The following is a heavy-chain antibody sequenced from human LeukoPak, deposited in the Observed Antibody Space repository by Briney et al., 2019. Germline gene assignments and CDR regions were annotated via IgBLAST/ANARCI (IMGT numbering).Heavy chain of an antibody. D-gene: IGHD3-16*01. CDR1: GFTFSSYS. V-gene: IGHV3-48*04. CDR3: ARKFGL. J-gene: IGHJ4*02. CDR2: ISSSSSTP. Sequence: GGSLRLSCAASGFTFSSYSMNWVRQAPGKGLEGISYISSSSSTPYYTDSVKGRFTISRDNAKNSLYLQMNSLRAEDTAVYYCARKFGLWGQGTLVTVSS.